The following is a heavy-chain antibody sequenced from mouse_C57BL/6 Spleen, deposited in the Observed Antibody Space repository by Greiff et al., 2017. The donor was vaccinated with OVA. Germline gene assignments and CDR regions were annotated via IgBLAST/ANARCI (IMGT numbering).Heavy chain of an antibody. D-gene: IGHD3-2*02. J-gene: IGHJ1*03. Sequence: EVKVEESGPGMVKPSQSLSLTCTVTGYSITSGYDWHWIRHFPGNKLEWMGYISYSGSTNYNPSLKSRISITHDTSKNHFFLKLNSVTTEDTATYYCARKEANFYWYFDVWGTGTTVTVSS. V-gene: IGHV3-1*01. CDR3: ARKEANFYWYFDV. CDR1: GYSITSGYD. CDR2: ISYSGST.